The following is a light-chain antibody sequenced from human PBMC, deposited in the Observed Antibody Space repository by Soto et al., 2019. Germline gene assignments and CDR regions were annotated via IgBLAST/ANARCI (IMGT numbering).Light chain of an antibody. CDR3: QQYNSWPL. CDR2: GAS. J-gene: IGKJ5*01. V-gene: IGKV3-15*01. Sequence: EIVMTQSPATLSVSPGERATLSCRASQSVSSNLAWYQQKPGQAPRLLIYGASTRATGIPARFSGSGSGTEFTLTISSLQSEDFAVYYCQQYNSWPLFGQWTRLEIK. CDR1: QSVSSN.